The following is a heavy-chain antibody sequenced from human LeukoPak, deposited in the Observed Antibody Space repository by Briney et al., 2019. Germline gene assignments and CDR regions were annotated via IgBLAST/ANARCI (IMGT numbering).Heavy chain of an antibody. CDR3: ARGQDYDNFDY. CDR2: IYHSGST. Sequence: SETLSLTCAVSGGSISSGGYSWSWIRQPPGKGLEWIGYIYHSGSTYYNPSLKSRVTISVDRSKNQFSLKLSSVTAADTAVYYCARGQDYDNFDYWGQGTLVTVSS. V-gene: IGHV4-30-2*01. D-gene: IGHD3-22*01. J-gene: IGHJ4*02. CDR1: GGSISSGGYS.